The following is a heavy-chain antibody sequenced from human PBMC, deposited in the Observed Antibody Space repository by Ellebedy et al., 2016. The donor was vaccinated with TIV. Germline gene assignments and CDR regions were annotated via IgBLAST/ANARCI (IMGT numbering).Heavy chain of an antibody. CDR3: TRDPQRSYYYYGMDV. D-gene: IGHD6-25*01. V-gene: IGHV3-72*01. CDR1: GFTFSNHY. Sequence: GESLKISXAASGFTFSNHYMDWVRQAPGKGLEWVGRTRNKANSYTTEYAASVKGRFTISRDDSKSIAYLQMNSLKTEDTAVYYCTRDPQRSYYYYGMDVWGQGTTVTVSS. J-gene: IGHJ6*02. CDR2: TRNKANSYTT.